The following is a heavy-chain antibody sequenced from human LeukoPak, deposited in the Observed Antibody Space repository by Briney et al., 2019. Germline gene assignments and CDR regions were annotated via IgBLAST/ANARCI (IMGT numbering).Heavy chain of an antibody. J-gene: IGHJ4*02. Sequence: PGGSLRLSCVASGFTFSSYWMGWVRQAPGEGLEWVANIKQDGSEKHYVDSVKGRFTISRDNAKNSLFLQMDSLRAEDAAVYYCTRDIFDYWGQGTLVTVSS. CDR3: TRDIFDY. CDR2: IKQDGSEK. CDR1: GFTFSSYW. V-gene: IGHV3-7*01.